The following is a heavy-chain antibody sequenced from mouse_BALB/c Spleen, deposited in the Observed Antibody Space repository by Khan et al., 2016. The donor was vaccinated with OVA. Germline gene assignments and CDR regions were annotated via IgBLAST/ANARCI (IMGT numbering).Heavy chain of an antibody. J-gene: IGHJ3*01. V-gene: IGHV3-6*02. Sequence: VQLKESGPGLVKPSQSLSLTCSVTGYSITNGYFWNWIRQFPGNNLEWMGYIRYDGNTNYNPSLKNRISITRDTSKNQVFLNLNSVTPEETATSYGARGGSSCPAWFTYWGQGTLLTVSA. CDR1: GYSITNGYF. CDR3: ARGGSSCPAWFTY. CDR2: IRYDGNT. D-gene: IGHD6-1*01.